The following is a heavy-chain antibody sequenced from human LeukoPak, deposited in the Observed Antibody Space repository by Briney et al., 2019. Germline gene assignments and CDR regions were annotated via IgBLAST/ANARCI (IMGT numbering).Heavy chain of an antibody. CDR2: IRYDGSNK. Sequence: GGSLRLSCAASGFTFSSYGMHWVRQAPGKGLEWVAFIRYDGSNKFYADSVKGRFTIPRDNSKNTLYLQMNSLRAEDTAVYYCAWDSDDYYGSGSYPRYWGQGTLVTVSS. CDR3: AWDSDDYYGSGSYPRY. J-gene: IGHJ4*02. CDR1: GFTFSSYG. V-gene: IGHV3-30*02. D-gene: IGHD3-10*01.